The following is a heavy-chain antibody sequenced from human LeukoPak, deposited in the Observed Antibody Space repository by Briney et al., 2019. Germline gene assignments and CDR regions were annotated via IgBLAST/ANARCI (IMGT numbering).Heavy chain of an antibody. Sequence: SETLSLTCTVSGGSISSYYWSWIRQPPGKGLEWIGYIYYSGSTYYKPSLKSRVTISVDTSKNQFSLKLSSVTAADTAVYYCARDDYDILTGYYEVMDVWGKGTTVTVSS. CDR3: ARDDYDILTGYYEVMDV. J-gene: IGHJ6*03. V-gene: IGHV4-59*12. CDR2: IYYSGST. CDR1: GGSISSYY. D-gene: IGHD3-9*01.